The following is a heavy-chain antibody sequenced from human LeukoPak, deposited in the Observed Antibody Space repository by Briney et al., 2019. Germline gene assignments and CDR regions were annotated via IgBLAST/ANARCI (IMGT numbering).Heavy chain of an antibody. CDR3: ARVARGAAAGSDY. D-gene: IGHD6-13*01. CDR1: GYTFTSYY. CDR2: INPSGGST. Sequence: ASVKVPCKASGYTFTSYYMHWVRQAPGQGLEWMGIINPSGGSTSYAQKFQGRVTMTRDMSTSTVYMELSSLGSEDTAVYYCARVARGAAAGSDYWGQGTLVTVSS. J-gene: IGHJ4*02. V-gene: IGHV1-46*01.